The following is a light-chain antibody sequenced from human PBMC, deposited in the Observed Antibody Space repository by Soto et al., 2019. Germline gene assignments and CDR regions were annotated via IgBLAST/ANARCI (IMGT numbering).Light chain of an antibody. V-gene: IGKV3-15*01. J-gene: IGKJ3*01. CDR3: QQYNNWPFT. CDR2: GAS. CDR1: QSVSSN. Sequence: EIVMTQSPATLSVSPGERATLSCRASQSVSSNLAWYQQKPGQAPRLLIYGASTRATGIPARFSGSGSGTEFPLTISSLQSEDFAVYYCQQYNNWPFTLGPGTKVDIK.